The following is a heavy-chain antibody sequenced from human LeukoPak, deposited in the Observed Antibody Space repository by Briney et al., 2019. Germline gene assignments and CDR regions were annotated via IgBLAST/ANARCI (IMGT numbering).Heavy chain of an antibody. J-gene: IGHJ6*02. D-gene: IGHD6-19*01. Sequence: ASVKVSCKASGYTFTSYGISWVRQAPGQGLEWMGWISVYSGNTNYAQKFQGRVTMTTDTSTSTAYMELRSLRSDDTAVYYCARDREGCSSGSYGMDVWGQGTTVTVSS. CDR2: ISVYSGNT. CDR1: GYTFTSYG. CDR3: ARDREGCSSGSYGMDV. V-gene: IGHV1-18*01.